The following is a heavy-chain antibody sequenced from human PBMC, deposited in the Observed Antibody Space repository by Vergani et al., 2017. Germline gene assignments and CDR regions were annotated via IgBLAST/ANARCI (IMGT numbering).Heavy chain of an antibody. V-gene: IGHV4-4*03. J-gene: IGHJ4*02. CDR2: IFHSGLT. CDR1: GDSISSNNC. D-gene: IGHD2-2*02. Sequence: QVQLQESGPGLVKPPGTLSLTCAVSGDSISSNNCWTWVRQPPGKGLEWIGSIFHSGLTYYNPSLKSRVTISVDTSKNQFFLKLNSVTAADTAVYYCATIGYRRWGYYFVYWGQGILVTVSS. CDR3: ATIGYRRWGYYFVY.